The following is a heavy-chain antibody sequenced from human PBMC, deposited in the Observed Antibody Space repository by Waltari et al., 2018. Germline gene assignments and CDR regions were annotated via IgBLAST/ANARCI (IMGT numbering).Heavy chain of an antibody. V-gene: IGHV3-9*03. CDR3: AKGGDSATHNWFDP. CDR2: ISWNGGSI. D-gene: IGHD6-25*01. J-gene: IGHJ5*02. CDR1: GFTFDDYA. Sequence: EVQLAESGGGLVQPGRSLRHSCAASGFTFDDYALHWVRQAPGKGLEWVSGISWNGGSIGYADSVKGRFTISRDNAKNSLYLQMNSVRAEDMALYYCAKGGDSATHNWFDPWGQGTLVTVSS.